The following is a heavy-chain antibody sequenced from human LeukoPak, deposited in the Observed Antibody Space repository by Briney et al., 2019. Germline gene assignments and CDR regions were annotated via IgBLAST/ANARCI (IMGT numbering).Heavy chain of an antibody. CDR2: INHSGST. CDR3: ARGVTIFGVVNRYYYMDV. V-gene: IGHV4-39*07. CDR1: GRSISGSGDY. J-gene: IGHJ6*03. D-gene: IGHD3-3*01. Sequence: SETLSLTCTVSGRSISGSGDYWAWVRQPPGKGLEWIGEINHSGSTNYNPSLKSRVTISVDTSKNQFSLKLSSVTAADTAVYYCARGVTIFGVVNRYYYMDVWGKGTTVTVSS.